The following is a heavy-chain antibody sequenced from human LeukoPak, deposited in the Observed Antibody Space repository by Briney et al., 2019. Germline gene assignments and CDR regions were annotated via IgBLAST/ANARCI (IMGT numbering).Heavy chain of an antibody. CDR2: INPNSGGT. CDR3: AKNYGSGKFYYYYYMDV. CDR1: GYTFTGYY. J-gene: IGHJ6*03. D-gene: IGHD3-10*01. V-gene: IGHV1-2*02. Sequence: ASVKVSCKASGYTFTGYYMHWVRQAPGQGLEWMGWINPNSGGTNYAQKFQGRVTVTRDTSISTAYMELSRLRSDDTAVYYCAKNYGSGKFYYYYYMDVWGKGTTVTISS.